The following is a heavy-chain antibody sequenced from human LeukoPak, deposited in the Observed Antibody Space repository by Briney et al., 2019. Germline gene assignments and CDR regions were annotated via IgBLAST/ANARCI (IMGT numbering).Heavy chain of an antibody. D-gene: IGHD3-22*01. J-gene: IGHJ4*02. V-gene: IGHV4-61*02. Sequence: SETLSLTCTVSGGSISSGSYYWSWIRQPAGKGLEWIGRIYTSGSTNYNPSLKSRVTISVDTSKNQFSLKLSSVTAADTAVYYCARDDSSGYPNFDYWGQGTLVTVSS. CDR2: IYTSGST. CDR1: GGSISSGSYY. CDR3: ARDDSSGYPNFDY.